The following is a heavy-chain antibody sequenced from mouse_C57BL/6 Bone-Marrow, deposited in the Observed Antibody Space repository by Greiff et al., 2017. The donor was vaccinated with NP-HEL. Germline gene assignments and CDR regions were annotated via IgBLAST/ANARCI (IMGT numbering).Heavy chain of an antibody. CDR2: IYPRDGST. J-gene: IGHJ3*01. CDR3: ARLGGIPYDYDKGGAWFAY. Sequence: QVQLKQSGPELVKPGASVKLSCKASGYTFTSYDINWVKQRPGQGLEWIGWIYPRDGSTKYNEKFKGKATLTVDTSSSTAYMELHSLTSEDTAVYVCARLGGIPYDYDKGGAWFAYWGQGTLVTVSA. CDR1: GYTFTSYD. V-gene: IGHV1-85*01. D-gene: IGHD2-4*01.